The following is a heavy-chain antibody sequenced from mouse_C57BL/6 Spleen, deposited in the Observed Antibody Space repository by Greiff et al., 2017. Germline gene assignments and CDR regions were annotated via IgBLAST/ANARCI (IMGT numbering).Heavy chain of an antibody. D-gene: IGHD2-5*01. CDR3: ARIYSNYWYFDV. CDR2: INPSTGGT. J-gene: IGHJ1*03. CDR1: GYSFTGYY. V-gene: IGHV1-42*01. Sequence: VQLQQSGPELVKPGASVKISCKASGYSFTGYYMNWVKQSPEKSLEWIGEINPSTGGTTYNQKFKAKATLTVDKSSSTAYMQLKSLTSEDFAVYYCARIYSNYWYFDVWGTGTTVTVSS.